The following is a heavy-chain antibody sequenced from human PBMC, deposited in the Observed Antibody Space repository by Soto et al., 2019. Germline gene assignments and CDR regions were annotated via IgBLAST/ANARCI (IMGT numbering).Heavy chain of an antibody. CDR1: GFIFSNNG. CDR3: AKDRVESGLGEIDY. V-gene: IGHV3-30*18. D-gene: IGHD3-16*01. Sequence: XVSLTLSCAASGFIFSNNGMHWVRQAPGKGLEWVAIISYDGSKKYYADSVKGRFTISRDNSKNTLYLQMNSLRVEDTAVYYCAKDRVESGLGEIDYWGQGTLVTSPQ. J-gene: IGHJ4*02. CDR2: ISYDGSKK.